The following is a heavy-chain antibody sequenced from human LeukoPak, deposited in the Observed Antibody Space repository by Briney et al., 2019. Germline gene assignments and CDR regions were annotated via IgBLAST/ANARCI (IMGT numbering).Heavy chain of an antibody. V-gene: IGHV4-4*02. J-gene: IGHJ6*03. D-gene: IGHD2-15*01. CDR2: IYHSGST. CDR1: GGSISSSNW. CDR3: ARDVVVVAARDYYYYMDV. Sequence: SETLSLTCAVSGGSISSSNWWSWVRQPPGKGLEWIGEIYHSGSTNYNPSLKSRVTISVDKSKNQFSLKLSSVTAADTAVYYCARDVVVVAARDYYYYMDVWGKGTTVTVSS.